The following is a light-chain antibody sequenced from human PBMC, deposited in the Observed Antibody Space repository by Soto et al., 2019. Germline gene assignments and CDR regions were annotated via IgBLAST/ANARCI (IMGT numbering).Light chain of an antibody. CDR3: QQYGDSPLT. CDR1: QSVTSNY. J-gene: IGKJ4*01. CDR2: GAS. V-gene: IGKV3-20*01. Sequence: EIVLTQSPGTLSLSPGERATLSCRASQSVTSNYLAWYQRKPGQAPRLLIYGASSRATGIPDRFSGSGSGTDFSLTISRLEPEDFAVYYCQQYGDSPLTFGGGTRVEMK.